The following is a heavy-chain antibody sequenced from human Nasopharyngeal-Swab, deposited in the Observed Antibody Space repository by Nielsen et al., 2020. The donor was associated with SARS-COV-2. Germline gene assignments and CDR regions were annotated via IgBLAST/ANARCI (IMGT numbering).Heavy chain of an antibody. J-gene: IGHJ3*01. CDR3: ARVNSTWTPHAFTV. CDR1: GFTFSSYG. Sequence: GGSLRLSCAASGFTFSSYGMHWVRQAPGKGLEWAAVISNDGNDKNYADSVKGRFSISRDNSKNTLSLQMNNLRGEDTALYYCARVNSTWTPHAFTVWGQGTMVTVSS. D-gene: IGHD6-13*01. V-gene: IGHV3-30*03. CDR2: ISNDGNDK.